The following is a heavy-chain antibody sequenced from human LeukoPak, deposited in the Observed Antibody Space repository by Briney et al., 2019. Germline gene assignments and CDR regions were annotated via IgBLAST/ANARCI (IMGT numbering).Heavy chain of an antibody. Sequence: SETLSLTCTVSGXSISSHYGGWIRQPPQPPGKGLEWIGSFYYSESTYYNPSLKSRVTISGDTSRNQFSLKLSSVTAADTAVYYCARRQMSINAFDIWGQGTMVTVSS. CDR1: GXSISSHY. CDR3: ARRQMSINAFDI. V-gene: IGHV4-39*01. J-gene: IGHJ3*02. D-gene: IGHD6-6*01. CDR2: FYYSEST.